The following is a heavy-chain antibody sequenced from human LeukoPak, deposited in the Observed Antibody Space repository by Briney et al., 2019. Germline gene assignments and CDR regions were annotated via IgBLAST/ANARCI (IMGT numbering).Heavy chain of an antibody. CDR1: GYTFTSFY. J-gene: IGHJ4*02. D-gene: IGHD2-15*01. Sequence: ASVKVSCKASGYTFTSFYMHWVRQAPGQGLEWMGIINPSGGTTSYAQKFQGRATMTRDTSTSTVYMELSSLRSEDTAVYYCAPDHAHCSGSSCHPSPYFDCRGQQTLVTDCS. V-gene: IGHV1-46*01. CDR2: INPSGGTT. CDR3: APDHAHCSGSSCHPSPYFDC.